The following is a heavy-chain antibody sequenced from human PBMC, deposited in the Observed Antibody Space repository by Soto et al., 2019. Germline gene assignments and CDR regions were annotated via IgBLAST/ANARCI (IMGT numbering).Heavy chain of an antibody. J-gene: IGHJ5*02. Sequence: XSVKVSSTAPSDTFTSYYINWVRLAPGQGLEWMGVINPHGGSTAYAQKFKGRVTLTGDTSASTVYMEVSSLTSEDTAMYYCARSSGGNFRIIIEGTNWFAPWGQGTLVTVSS. V-gene: IGHV1-46*01. D-gene: IGHD1-26*01. CDR1: SDTFTSYY. CDR2: INPHGGST. CDR3: ARSSGGNFRIIIEGTNWFAP.